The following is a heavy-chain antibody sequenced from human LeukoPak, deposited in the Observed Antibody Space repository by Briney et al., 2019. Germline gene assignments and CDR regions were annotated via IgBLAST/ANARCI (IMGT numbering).Heavy chain of an antibody. CDR3: AREAGSGSYDAYDI. CDR2: ISYDGSNK. CDR1: GFTFSSYA. J-gene: IGHJ3*02. V-gene: IGHV3-30*04. Sequence: PGRSLRLSCAASGFTFSSYAMHWVRQAPGKGLEWVAVISYDGSNKYYADSVKGRFTISRDNSKNTLYLQMNSLRAEDTAVYYCAREAGSGSYDAYDIWGQGTMVTVSS. D-gene: IGHD1-26*01.